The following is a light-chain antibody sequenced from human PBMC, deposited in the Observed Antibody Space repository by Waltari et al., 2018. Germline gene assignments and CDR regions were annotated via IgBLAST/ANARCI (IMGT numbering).Light chain of an antibody. CDR2: GAS. CDR3: QHYVRLPAT. CDR1: QSVSRT. V-gene: IGKV3-20*01. J-gene: IGKJ1*01. Sequence: ELVLTQSPGILSLSPGARATLSCRASQSVSRTLAWYQQNPGQAPKLLIYGASIRATGIPDRFTGSGSGTDFSLTISSLEPEDFAIYFCQHYVRLPATFGQGTKVEIK.